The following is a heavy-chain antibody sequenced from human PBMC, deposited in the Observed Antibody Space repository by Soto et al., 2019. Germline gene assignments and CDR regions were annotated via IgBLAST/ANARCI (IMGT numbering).Heavy chain of an antibody. Sequence: GGLVKVSCKASGYTFTSYYMHWVRQAPGQGLEWMGIINPSGGSTSYAQKFQGRVTMTRDTSTSTVYMELSSLRSEDTAVYYCARDRRSSSNDYGMDVWGQGTTVTVSS. V-gene: IGHV1-46*01. J-gene: IGHJ6*02. CDR1: GYTFTSYY. CDR2: INPSGGST. D-gene: IGHD6-6*01. CDR3: ARDRRSSSNDYGMDV.